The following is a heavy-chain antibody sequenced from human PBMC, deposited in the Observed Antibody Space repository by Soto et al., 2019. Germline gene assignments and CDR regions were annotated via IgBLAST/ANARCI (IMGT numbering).Heavy chain of an antibody. V-gene: IGHV3-74*01. CDR2: INMDGTKT. Sequence: PGGSLRLSSVACEFRFEKYWMHWCRHTPGKGRVWVSRINMDGTKTAYADSVKGRFTVSRDNANNTLYLQMNSLGVEDTAVYYCARDYYYDSRSSSVNWFDPWGQGTLVTVSS. D-gene: IGHD3-22*01. J-gene: IGHJ5*02. CDR1: EFRFEKYW. CDR3: ARDYYYDSRSSSVNWFDP.